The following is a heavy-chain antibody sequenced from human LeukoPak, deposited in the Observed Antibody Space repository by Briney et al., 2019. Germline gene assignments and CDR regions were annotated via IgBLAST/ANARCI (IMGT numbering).Heavy chain of an antibody. V-gene: IGHV4-59*01. J-gene: IGHJ6*03. D-gene: IGHD6-6*01. CDR1: GGSISSYY. CDR2: IYYSGST. CDR3: ARDSSSSKAYYYYYYMDV. Sequence: SETLSLTCTVSGGSISSYYWSWIRQPPGKGLEWIGYIYYSGSTNYNPSLKSRVTISVDTSKNQFSLKLSSVTAADTAVYYCARDSSSSKAYYYYYYMDVWGKGTTVTVSS.